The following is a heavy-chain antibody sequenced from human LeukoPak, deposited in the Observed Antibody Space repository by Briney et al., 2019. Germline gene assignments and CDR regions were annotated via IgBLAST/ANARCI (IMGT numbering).Heavy chain of an antibody. CDR3: ARELSRDGYNYFEY. CDR2: IYYSGST. Sequence: PSETLSLTCTVSGGSISSYYWSWIRQPPGKGLEWIGYIYYSGSTNYNPSLKSRVTISVDTSKNQFSLKLSSVTAADTAVYYCARELSRDGYNYFEYWGQGTLVTVSS. CDR1: GGSISSYY. J-gene: IGHJ4*02. V-gene: IGHV4-59*01. D-gene: IGHD5-24*01.